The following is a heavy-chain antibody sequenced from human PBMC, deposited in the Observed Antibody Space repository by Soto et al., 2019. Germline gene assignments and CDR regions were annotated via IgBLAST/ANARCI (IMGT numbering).Heavy chain of an antibody. D-gene: IGHD3-3*01. J-gene: IGHJ4*02. V-gene: IGHV4-34*01. CDR1: GGSFSGYY. Sequence: SETLSLTCAVYGGSFSGYYWSWIRQPPGKGLEWIGEINHSGSTNYNPSLKSRVTISVDTSKNQFSLKLSSVTAADTAVYYCARGLLYYDFWSGYYTPNYFDYWGQGTLVTVSS. CDR3: ARGLLYYDFWSGYYTPNYFDY. CDR2: INHSGST.